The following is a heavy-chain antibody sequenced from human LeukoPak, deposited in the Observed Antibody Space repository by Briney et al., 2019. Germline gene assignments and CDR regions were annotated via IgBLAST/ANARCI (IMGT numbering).Heavy chain of an antibody. V-gene: IGHV4-34*01. CDR3: ARDYHQDYYYDSSGYYYGY. CDR1: GGSFSGYY. D-gene: IGHD3-22*01. J-gene: IGHJ4*02. Sequence: SETLSLTCAVYGGSFSGYYWSWIRQPPGKGLEWIGEINHSGSTNYNPSLKSRVTISVDTSKNQFSLKLSSVTAADTAVYYCARDYHQDYYYDSSGYYYGYWGQGTLVTVSS. CDR2: INHSGST.